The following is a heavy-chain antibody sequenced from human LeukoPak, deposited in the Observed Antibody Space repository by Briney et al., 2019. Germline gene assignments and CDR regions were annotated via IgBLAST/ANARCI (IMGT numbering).Heavy chain of an antibody. Sequence: SETLSLTCTVSGGSISSYYWSWIRQPAGKGLEWIGRIYTSGSTNYNPSLKSRVTMSVDTSKNQFSLKLSSVTAADPAVYYCARVWHYYGSGSYWDAFDIWGQGTMVTVSS. J-gene: IGHJ3*02. CDR3: ARVWHYYGSGSYWDAFDI. CDR2: IYTSGST. V-gene: IGHV4-4*07. D-gene: IGHD3-10*01. CDR1: GGSISSYY.